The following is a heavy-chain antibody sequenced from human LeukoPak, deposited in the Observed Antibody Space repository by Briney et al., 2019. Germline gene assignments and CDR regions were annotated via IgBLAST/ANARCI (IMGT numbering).Heavy chain of an antibody. D-gene: IGHD3-9*01. V-gene: IGHV1-46*01. CDR2: INPSGGST. CDR3: AREGGVRYFDWLPTNFDY. J-gene: IGHJ4*02. CDR1: GYTFTGYY. Sequence: GASVKVSCKASGYTFTGYYMHWVRQAPGQGLEWMGWINPSGGSTSYAQKFQGRVTMTRDTSTSTVYMELSSLRSEDTAVYYCAREGGVRYFDWLPTNFDYWGQGTLVTVSS.